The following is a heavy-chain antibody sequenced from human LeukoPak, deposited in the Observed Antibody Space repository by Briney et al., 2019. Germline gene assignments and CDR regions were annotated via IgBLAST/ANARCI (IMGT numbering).Heavy chain of an antibody. CDR3: ARDEWEGRIAVAGTGLDY. CDR2: IWYDGSNK. CDR1: GFTFSSYG. V-gene: IGHV3-33*01. J-gene: IGHJ4*02. D-gene: IGHD6-19*01. Sequence: LGGSLRLSCAASGFTFSSYGMHWVRQAPGKGLEWVAVIWYDGSNKYYADSVKGRFTISRDNSKNTLYQQMNSLRAEDTAVYYCARDEWEGRIAVAGTGLDYWGQGTLVTVSS.